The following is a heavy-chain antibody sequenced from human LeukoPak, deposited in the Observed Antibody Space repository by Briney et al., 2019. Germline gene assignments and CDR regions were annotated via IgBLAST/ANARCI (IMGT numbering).Heavy chain of an antibody. CDR2: IYYTGST. D-gene: IGHD6-6*01. Sequence: SQTLSLTCTVSGGSISSGDYYWSWIRQPPGKGLEWIGYIYYTGSTYYNPSLKSRVTISIDTSKNQFSLKLSSVTAVDTAVFYCAISSSSAPFYFDYWGQGTLVTVSS. V-gene: IGHV4-30-4*01. CDR3: AISSSSAPFYFDY. J-gene: IGHJ4*02. CDR1: GGSISSGDYY.